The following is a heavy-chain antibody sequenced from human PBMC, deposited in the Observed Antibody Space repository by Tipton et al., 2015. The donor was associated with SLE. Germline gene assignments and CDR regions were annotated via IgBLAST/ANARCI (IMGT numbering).Heavy chain of an antibody. V-gene: IGHV4-59*13. D-gene: IGHD3-9*01. J-gene: IGHJ4*02. CDR3: ARLTPLSGWYYFDY. CDR2: MSYTGTN. Sequence: TLSLTCTVSGGSIGSYHWSWIRQPPGKGLEWIGYMSYTGTNNYNPSLRSRVTISGDTSTNQFSLKLTSVSAADTAVYYCARLTPLSGWYYFDYWGQGALVTVSS. CDR1: GGSIGSYH.